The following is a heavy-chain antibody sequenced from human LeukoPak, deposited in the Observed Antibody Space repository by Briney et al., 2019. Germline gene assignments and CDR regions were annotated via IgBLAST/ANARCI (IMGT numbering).Heavy chain of an antibody. CDR3: ARHEGSYFDKSGYSFEY. CDR1: GGSVNKGPHY. V-gene: IGHV4-39*01. J-gene: IGHJ4*02. Sequence: SETLSLTCTVSGGSVNKGPHYWGWIRQPPGKGLEWIVSILYSGNTYYNASRKSRVTISVDTSKNLFSLRLSSVTDADRAVYYCARHEGSYFDKSGYSFEYWGQGIVVNVSS. CDR2: ILYSGNT. D-gene: IGHD3-22*01.